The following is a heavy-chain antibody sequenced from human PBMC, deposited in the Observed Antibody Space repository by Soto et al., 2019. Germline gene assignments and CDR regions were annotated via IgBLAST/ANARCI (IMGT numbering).Heavy chain of an antibody. Sequence: EVQLVESGGDLVQPGGSLRLSCAASGFSFSTFWMHWVGQAPGKGLVWVSRINPEETTTTYADSVRGRFTISRDNAKNTLYLQMNSLRADDTAVYYCARGGLEPVDYWGQGTLVTVFS. J-gene: IGHJ4*02. CDR3: ARGGLEPVDY. CDR1: GFSFSTFW. V-gene: IGHV3-74*01. CDR2: INPEETTT. D-gene: IGHD2-2*01.